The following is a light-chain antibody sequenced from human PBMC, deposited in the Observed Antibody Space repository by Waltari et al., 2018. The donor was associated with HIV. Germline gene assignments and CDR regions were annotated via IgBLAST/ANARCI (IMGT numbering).Light chain of an antibody. CDR3: QQLRT. CDR2: GTS. CDR1: LGVSGY. Sequence: DIQLTQSPSFLSASAGDRVIITCRASLGVSGYVAWYQQKPGKAPKLLIYGTSILQGGVPSRFTGRGSGTEFTLTINSLQPEDSATYYCQQLRTFSQGTNVEIK. J-gene: IGKJ1*01. V-gene: IGKV1-9*01.